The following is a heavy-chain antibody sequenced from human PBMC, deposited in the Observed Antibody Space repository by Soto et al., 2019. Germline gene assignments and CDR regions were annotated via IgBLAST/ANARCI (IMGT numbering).Heavy chain of an antibody. V-gene: IGHV4-39*01. D-gene: IGHD6-13*01. Sequence: QLQLQESGPGLVKPSETLSLTCTVSGGSISSSSYYWGWIRQPPGKGLEWIGSMDYSGSTYYNPSLKGRVTISVDTSKNQFSLKLSSVTATDTAVYYCARHSSSWYVGWYFDLWGRGTLVTVSS. J-gene: IGHJ2*01. CDR2: MDYSGST. CDR3: ARHSSSWYVGWYFDL. CDR1: GGSISSSSYY.